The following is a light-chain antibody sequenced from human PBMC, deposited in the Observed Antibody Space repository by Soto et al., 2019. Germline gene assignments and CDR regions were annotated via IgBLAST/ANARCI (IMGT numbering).Light chain of an antibody. Sequence: DIQMTQSPSTLSASVGDRVTITCRASQSIGRWLAWYQQKPGKVPKLLIYKASGLNSGVPSRFSGSGSGTEFTLTISSLQPDDFATYYCQQYNSYSPLTFGGGTKVDIK. CDR2: KAS. J-gene: IGKJ4*01. CDR3: QQYNSYSPLT. CDR1: QSIGRW. V-gene: IGKV1-5*03.